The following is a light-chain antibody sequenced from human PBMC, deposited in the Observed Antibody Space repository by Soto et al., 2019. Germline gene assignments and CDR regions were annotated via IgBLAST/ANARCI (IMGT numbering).Light chain of an antibody. CDR3: QKYDSAPWT. J-gene: IGKJ1*01. V-gene: IGKV1-27*01. CDR1: QGISHY. Sequence: DIQMTQSPSSLSASVRDRVTITCRASQGISHYLAWYQQKPGKVPKLLIYAASTLQSGVPSRFSGSGSGTDFTLTISSLQTEDVATDYCQKYDSAPWTFGQGTKVEIK. CDR2: AAS.